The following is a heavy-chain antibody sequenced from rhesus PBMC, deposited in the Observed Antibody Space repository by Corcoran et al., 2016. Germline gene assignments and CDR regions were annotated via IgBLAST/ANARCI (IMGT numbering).Heavy chain of an antibody. CDR1: GGSISDSYR. V-gene: IGHV4S10*01. D-gene: IGHD5-24*01. J-gene: IGHJ4*01. Sequence: QVQLQESGPGVVKPSETLSLTCAVSGGSISDSYRWSWIRQPPGKGLEWIGYIYGSSTSTNYNPALKSRVTSSKDTSKNQFSLKLSSVTAADTAGYYCARESSGYSLYYFDYWGQGVLVTVSS. CDR2: IYGSSTST. CDR3: ARESSGYSLYYFDY.